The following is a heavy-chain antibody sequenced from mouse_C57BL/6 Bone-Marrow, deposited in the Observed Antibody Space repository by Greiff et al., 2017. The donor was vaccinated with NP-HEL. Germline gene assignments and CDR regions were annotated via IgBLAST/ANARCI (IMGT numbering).Heavy chain of an antibody. D-gene: IGHD2-1*01. J-gene: IGHJ3*01. V-gene: IGHV1-55*01. CDR1: GYTFTSYW. Sequence: QVQLQQPGAELVKPGASVKMSCKASGYTFTSYWITWVKQRPGQGLEWIGDIYPGSGSTNYNEKFKSKATLTVDTSSSTAYMQLSSLTSEDSAVYYCARGGDGNYWFAYWGQGTLVTVSA. CDR2: IYPGSGST. CDR3: ARGGDGNYWFAY.